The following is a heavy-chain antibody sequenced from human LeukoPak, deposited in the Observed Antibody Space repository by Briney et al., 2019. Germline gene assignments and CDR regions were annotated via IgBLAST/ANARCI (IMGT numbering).Heavy chain of an antibody. CDR1: GFTFSSYS. V-gene: IGHV3-21*01. J-gene: IGHJ6*02. CDR3: ARVRDLIVVVPAAVRYYYGMDV. D-gene: IGHD2-2*01. Sequence: GGSLRLSCAVSGFTFSSYSMNWVRQAPGKGLEWVSSISSSSSYIYYADSVKGRFTISRDNAKNSLYLQMNSLRAEDTAVYYCARVRDLIVVVPAAVRYYYGMDVWGQGTTVTVSS. CDR2: ISSSSSYI.